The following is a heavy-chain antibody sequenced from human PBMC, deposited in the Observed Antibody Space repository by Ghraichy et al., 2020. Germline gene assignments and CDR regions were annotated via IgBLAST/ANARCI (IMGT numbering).Heavy chain of an antibody. CDR3: ARRQGLIAVAARFNP. V-gene: IGHV4-39*01. D-gene: IGHD6-19*01. J-gene: IGHJ5*02. CDR2: IYYTGST. CDR1: GGSINSNSYY. Sequence: SETLSLTCTVSGGSINSNSYYWGWIRQPPRKGLEWIGSIYYTGSTYYHPSLKSRVTISIDTSKNQFSLKLYSLTAADTAVYYCARRQGLIAVAARFNPWGQGTLVTVSS.